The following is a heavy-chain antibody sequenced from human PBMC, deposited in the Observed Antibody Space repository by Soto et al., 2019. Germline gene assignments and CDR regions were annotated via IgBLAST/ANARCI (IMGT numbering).Heavy chain of an antibody. CDR3: AKAGVSYYYDSSGYKKLDYYGMDV. V-gene: IGHV3-23*01. Sequence: GGSLRLSCAASGFTFSSYAMSWVRQAPGKGLEWVSAISGSGGSTYYADSVKGRFTISRDNSKNTLYLQMNSLRAEDTAVYYCAKAGVSYYYDSSGYKKLDYYGMDVWGQGTTVTVSS. CDR1: GFTFSSYA. CDR2: ISGSGGST. J-gene: IGHJ6*02. D-gene: IGHD3-22*01.